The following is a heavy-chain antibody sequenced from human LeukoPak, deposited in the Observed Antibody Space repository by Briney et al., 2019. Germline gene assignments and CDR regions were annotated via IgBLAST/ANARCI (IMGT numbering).Heavy chain of an antibody. D-gene: IGHD3-22*01. CDR2: ISSSGST. CDR1: GDSISSGDYY. CDR3: ARDTPVDEPTYYYDSSGYYDY. V-gene: IGHV4-61*02. Sequence: SQTLSLTCTVSGDSISSGDYYWSWIRQPAGKGLEWIGRISSSGSTNYNPSLKSRVTISVDTSKNQFSLKLGSVTAADTAVYYCARDTPVDEPTYYYDSSGYYDYWGQGTLVTVSS. J-gene: IGHJ4*02.